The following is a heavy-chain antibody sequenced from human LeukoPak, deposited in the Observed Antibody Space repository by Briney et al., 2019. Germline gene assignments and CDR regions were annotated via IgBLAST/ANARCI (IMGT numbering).Heavy chain of an antibody. CDR2: IYTSGST. CDR3: ARELPAYCDY. Sequence: SETLSLTCTVSGGSISSYYWSWIRQPAGKGLEWIGCIYTSGSTTYNPSLKSRVTMSVDTSKNQFSLELSSVTAADTAVNYCARELPAYCDYWGQGTLVTVSS. J-gene: IGHJ4*02. D-gene: IGHD1-14*01. CDR1: GGSISSYY. V-gene: IGHV4-4*07.